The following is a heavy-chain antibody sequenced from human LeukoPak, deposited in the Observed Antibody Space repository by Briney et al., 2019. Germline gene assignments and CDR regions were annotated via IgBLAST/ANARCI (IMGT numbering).Heavy chain of an antibody. CDR1: GFSFGNYA. CDR2: ISASGGTT. V-gene: IGHV3-23*01. Sequence: GGSLRLSCAASGFSFGNYAMSWVRQAPGRGLEWVSSISASGGTTYYADSVEGRFTISRDNSKNTLYLQMSSLRVEDTALYYYAKDPLEVAGTIYFDNWGQGTLVTVSS. J-gene: IGHJ4*02. CDR3: AKDPLEVAGTIYFDN. D-gene: IGHD6-19*01.